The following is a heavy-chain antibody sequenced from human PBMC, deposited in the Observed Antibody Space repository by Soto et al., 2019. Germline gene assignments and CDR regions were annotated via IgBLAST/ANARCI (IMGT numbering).Heavy chain of an antibody. Sequence: QVQLVESGGGVVQPGRSLRLSCAASGFTFSSYAMHWVRQAPGKGLEWVAVISYDGSNKYYADSVKGRFTISRDNSKNTLYLQMNSLRAEDKAVYYCARAPEEWEPPDYWGQGTLVTVSS. D-gene: IGHD1-26*01. J-gene: IGHJ4*02. CDR1: GFTFSSYA. V-gene: IGHV3-30-3*01. CDR3: ARAPEEWEPPDY. CDR2: ISYDGSNK.